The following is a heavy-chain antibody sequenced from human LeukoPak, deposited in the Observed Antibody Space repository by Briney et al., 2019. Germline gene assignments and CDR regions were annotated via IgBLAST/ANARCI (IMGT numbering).Heavy chain of an antibody. CDR2: ISSSSSYI. D-gene: IGHD6-6*01. J-gene: IGHJ4*02. Sequence: GGSLRLSCAASGFTFSSYSMNWVRQAPGKGLEWVSSISSSSSYIYYADSVKGRFTISRDNAKNSLYLQMDSLRAEDTAVYYCARAEGLAARDYWGQGTLVTVSS. V-gene: IGHV3-21*01. CDR3: ARAEGLAARDY. CDR1: GFTFSSYS.